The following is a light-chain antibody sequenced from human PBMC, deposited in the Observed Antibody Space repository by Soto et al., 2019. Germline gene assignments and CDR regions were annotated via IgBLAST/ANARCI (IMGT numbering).Light chain of an antibody. CDR2: LNN. CDR3: QSYDSSLSGWV. J-gene: IGLJ3*02. V-gene: IGLV1-40*01. CDR1: SSNLGANYD. Sequence: QPVLTQPPSVSGAPGQRVTISCIGTSSNLGANYDVHWYQQVPGTAPKLLIYLNNNRPSGVPDRFSGSKSGTSASLAITGLQAEDEADYYCQSYDSSLSGWVFGGGTQLTVL.